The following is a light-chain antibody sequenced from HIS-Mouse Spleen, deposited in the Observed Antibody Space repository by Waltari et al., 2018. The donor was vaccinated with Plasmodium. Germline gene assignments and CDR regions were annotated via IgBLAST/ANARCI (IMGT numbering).Light chain of an antibody. CDR3: CSYAGSYTVV. J-gene: IGLJ2*01. V-gene: IGLV2-11*01. Sequence: QSALTQPRSVSGSPGQSVTISCTGTSSDVGGYNYVSWYQQHPGKAPKLMIYDVRKRPLGVTDRFSGSKSGHTASLTISGLQAEDEADYYCCSYAGSYTVVFGGGTKLTVL. CDR1: SSDVGGYNY. CDR2: DVR.